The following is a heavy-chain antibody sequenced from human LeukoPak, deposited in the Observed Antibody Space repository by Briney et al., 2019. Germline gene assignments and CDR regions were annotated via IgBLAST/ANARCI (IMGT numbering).Heavy chain of an antibody. J-gene: IGHJ4*02. CDR2: IYYSGST. Sequence: SETLSLTCTVSGDSIRTSGYHWGWIRQPPGKGLEWIGSIYYSGSTYYNPPLKSRVTISVDTSKNQFSLKLSSVTAADTAVYYCARDFTSAGTSDYWGQGTLVTVSS. CDR1: GDSIRTSGYH. CDR3: ARDFTSAGTSDY. V-gene: IGHV4-39*07. D-gene: IGHD6-13*01.